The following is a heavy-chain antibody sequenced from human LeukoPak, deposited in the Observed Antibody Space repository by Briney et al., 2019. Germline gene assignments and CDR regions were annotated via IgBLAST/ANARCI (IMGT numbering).Heavy chain of an antibody. D-gene: IGHD3-9*01. J-gene: IGHJ4*02. Sequence: SVKVSCKASGGTFSSYAISWVRQAPGQGLEWMGGIIPIFGTANYAQKFQGRVTITADESTSTAYMELSSLRSEDTAVYYCAKGKRGTYYDILTGYLSWDYWGQGTLVTVSP. CDR3: AKGKRGTYYDILTGYLSWDY. CDR2: IIPIFGTA. CDR1: GGTFSSYA. V-gene: IGHV1-69*13.